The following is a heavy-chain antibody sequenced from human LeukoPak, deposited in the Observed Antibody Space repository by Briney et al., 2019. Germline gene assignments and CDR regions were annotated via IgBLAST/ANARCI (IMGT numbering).Heavy chain of an antibody. J-gene: IGHJ3*02. V-gene: IGHV4-39*01. Sequence: SETLSLTCTVSGGSISSGDYYWSWIRQPPGKGLEWIGSIYHSGSTYYNPSLKSRVTISVDTSKNQFSLKLSSVTAADTAVYYCARQRIGGSYETDDPLDIWGQGTMVTVSS. CDR2: IYHSGST. CDR1: GGSISSGDYY. CDR3: ARQRIGGSYETDDPLDI. D-gene: IGHD1-26*01.